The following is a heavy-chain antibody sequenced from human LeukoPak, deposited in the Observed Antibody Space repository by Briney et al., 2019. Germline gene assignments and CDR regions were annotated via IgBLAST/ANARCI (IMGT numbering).Heavy chain of an antibody. CDR1: GVSISAYF. CDR3: ARKDGDF. V-gene: IGHV4-4*07. J-gene: IGHJ4*02. CDR2: IYTRGTI. Sequence: SETLSLTCTVSGVSISAYFWTWIRQPAGKGLEWIGRIYTRGTINYNPSLESRLTMSLDTSKNQILLRLSSVTAADTGVYYCARKDGDFWGQGTLVTVSS.